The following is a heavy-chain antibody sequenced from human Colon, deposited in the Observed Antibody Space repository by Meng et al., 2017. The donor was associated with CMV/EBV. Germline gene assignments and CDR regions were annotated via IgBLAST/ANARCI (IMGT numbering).Heavy chain of an antibody. D-gene: IGHD3-3*01. Sequence: ASVKVSCKASGYFFTSYDINWVLQATGQGLEWMGWMNPNSGNTGYAQKFQGRVTITRNTSISTAYMELSSLRSEDTAVYYCARGRHSQTYYDFWSGYYMPYYFDYWGQGTLVTVSS. J-gene: IGHJ4*02. CDR3: ARGRHSQTYYDFWSGYYMPYYFDY. CDR1: GYFFTSYD. CDR2: MNPNSGNT. V-gene: IGHV1-8*03.